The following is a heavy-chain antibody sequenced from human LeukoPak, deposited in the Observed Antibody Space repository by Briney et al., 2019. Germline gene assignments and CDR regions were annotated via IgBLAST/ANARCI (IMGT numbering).Heavy chain of an antibody. CDR2: IYHSGST. V-gene: IGHV4-59*08. J-gene: IGHJ5*02. Sequence: PSETLSLTCTVSGGSISSYYWSWIRQPPGKGLEWIGYIYHSGSTYYNPSLKSRVTISVDRSKNQFSLKLSSVTAADTAVYYCARHQGITMVRGDWFDPWGQGTLVTVSS. CDR3: ARHQGITMVRGDWFDP. D-gene: IGHD3-10*01. CDR1: GGSISSYY.